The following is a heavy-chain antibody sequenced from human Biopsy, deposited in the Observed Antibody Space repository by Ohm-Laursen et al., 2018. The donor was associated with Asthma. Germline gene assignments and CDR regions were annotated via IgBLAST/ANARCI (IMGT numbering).Heavy chain of an antibody. D-gene: IGHD3-22*01. CDR3: ARAQDYYDSRGYYRSFDY. CDR2: IYYSGST. V-gene: IGHV4-31*03. J-gene: IGHJ4*02. Sequence: SQTLSLTCTVSGGSVSSGSYYWSRIRQHPGKGLEWIGFIYYSGSTYYNPSLKSRVSISIDTSKNQFSLKLSSVTAADTAVYYCARAQDYYDSRGYYRSFDYWGQGTLVTVSS. CDR1: GGSVSSGSYY.